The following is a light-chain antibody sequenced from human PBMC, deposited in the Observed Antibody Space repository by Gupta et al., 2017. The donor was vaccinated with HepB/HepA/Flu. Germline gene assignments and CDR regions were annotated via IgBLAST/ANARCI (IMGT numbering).Light chain of an antibody. Sequence: DIVLTQSPDTLSLSQGERATLSCRASQSVDSTVLDSYHQKPGQAPRLLIYGVSSSANDIPDRFSGSGSGTDFTLTSSRREPADFAVYYGQQYFSSRTFGQGTKVEIK. V-gene: IGKV3-20*01. J-gene: IGKJ1*01. CDR1: QSVDSTV. CDR2: GVS. CDR3: QQYFSSRT.